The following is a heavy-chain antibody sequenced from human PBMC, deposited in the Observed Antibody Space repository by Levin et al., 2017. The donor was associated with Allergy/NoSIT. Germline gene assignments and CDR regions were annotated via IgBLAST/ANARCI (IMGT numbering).Heavy chain of an antibody. CDR3: ARRVGRSITMVRGVIINPSWSSLDYYYYMDV. CDR2: ISSNGGST. D-gene: IGHD3-10*01. Sequence: GGSLRLSCAASGFTFSSYAMHWVRQAPGKGLEYVSAISSNGGSTYYANSVKGRFTISRDNSKNTLYLQMGSLRAEDMAVYYCARRVGRSITMVRGVIINPSWSSLDYYYYMDVWGKGTTVTVSS. CDR1: GFTFSSYA. V-gene: IGHV3-64*01. J-gene: IGHJ6*03.